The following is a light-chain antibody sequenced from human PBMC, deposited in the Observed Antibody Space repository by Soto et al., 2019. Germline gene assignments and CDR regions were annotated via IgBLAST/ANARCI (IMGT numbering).Light chain of an antibody. CDR3: QQLNSYPIT. CDR2: AAS. V-gene: IGKV1-9*01. CDR1: QGISSH. J-gene: IGKJ5*01. Sequence: DIPLTQSPSFLSASVGDRVTITCRASQGISSHLAWYQQKPGKAPNLLIYAASTLQSGVPSRFSGSGSGTEFTLTISSLQPEDFATYYCQQLNSYPITVGQGTRLEIK.